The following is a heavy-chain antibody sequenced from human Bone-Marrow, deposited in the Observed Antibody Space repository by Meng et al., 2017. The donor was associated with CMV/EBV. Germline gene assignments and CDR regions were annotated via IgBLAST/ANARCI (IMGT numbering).Heavy chain of an antibody. CDR2: ISSSYKTI. Sequence: GESLKISCAASGFTFSDYYMTWIRQAPGKGLEWVSYISSSYKTIYNADSVKGRFTISRDNAKNSLYLQMSSLRAEDTAVYYCARIGSGWHDYYYGMDVWGQGTTLTVSS. J-gene: IGHJ6*02. D-gene: IGHD6-19*01. CDR3: ARIGSGWHDYYYGMDV. CDR1: GFTFSDYY. V-gene: IGHV3-11*01.